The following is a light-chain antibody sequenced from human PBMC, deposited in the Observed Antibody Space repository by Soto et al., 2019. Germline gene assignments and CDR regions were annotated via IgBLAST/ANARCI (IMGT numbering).Light chain of an antibody. CDR3: QQYGSSPQT. J-gene: IGKJ1*01. CDR1: QSVSSSY. V-gene: IGKV3-20*01. CDR2: GAS. Sequence: EIVLTQSPGTLSLSPGERATLSCRASQSVSSSYLAWYKQKPGQAPRLLIYGASSRATGIPDRFSGSGSGTDFSLTISRLEPEGFAVYYCQQYGSSPQTFGQGTKMEIK.